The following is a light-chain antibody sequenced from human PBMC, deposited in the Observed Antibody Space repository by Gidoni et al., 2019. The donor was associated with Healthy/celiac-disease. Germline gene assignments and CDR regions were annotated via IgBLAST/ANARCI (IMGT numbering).Light chain of an antibody. V-gene: IGKV3-20*01. CDR2: GAS. CDR3: QQYGSAPPIT. CDR1: QSVSSSY. J-gene: IGKJ5*01. Sequence: EIVLTQSPGTLSLSPGESATLSCRASQSVSSSYLAWYQQNPGQAPRLLIYGASSRATGIPDRFSGSGSGTDFTLTISRLEPEDFAVYYCQQYGSAPPITFGQGTRLEIK.